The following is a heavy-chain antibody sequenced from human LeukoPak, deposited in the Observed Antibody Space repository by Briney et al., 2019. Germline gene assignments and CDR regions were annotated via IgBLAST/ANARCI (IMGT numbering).Heavy chain of an antibody. J-gene: IGHJ3*02. CDR3: ARADLLDDAFDI. V-gene: IGHV4-30-4*02. D-gene: IGHD3-3*01. CDR2: IYYSGST. CDR1: GGSISSGDYY. Sequence: SETLSLTCTVSGGSISSGDYYWSWIRQPPGKGLEWIGYIYYSGSTYYNPSLKSRVTISVDTSKNQFSLKLSSVTAADTAVYYCARADLLDDAFDIWGQGTMVTVSS.